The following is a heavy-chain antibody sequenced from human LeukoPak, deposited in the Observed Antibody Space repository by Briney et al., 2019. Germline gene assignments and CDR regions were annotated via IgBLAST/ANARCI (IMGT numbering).Heavy chain of an antibody. Sequence: GGSLRLSCAASGFTFSSYWMSWVRQALGKGLEWVANIKQDGSEKYYVDSVKGRFTISRDNAKNSLYLQMNSLRAEDTAVYYCARAQNYGSGSYYVPWGQGTLVTVSS. V-gene: IGHV3-7*04. D-gene: IGHD3-10*01. CDR3: ARAQNYGSGSYYVP. CDR1: GFTFSSYW. J-gene: IGHJ5*02. CDR2: IKQDGSEK.